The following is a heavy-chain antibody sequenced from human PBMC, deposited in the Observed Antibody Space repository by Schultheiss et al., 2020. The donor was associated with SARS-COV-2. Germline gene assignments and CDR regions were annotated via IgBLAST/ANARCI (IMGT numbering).Heavy chain of an antibody. CDR2: IDYSGRI. CDR1: GGSIRSGESY. Sequence: SETLSLTCTVSGGSIRSGESYWSWIRQSPGKGLEWIGYIDYSGRIFYNPSLKSRLTISVDTSKNQFSLKLTSLTAADTAMYYCARHRSWYDYWGQGTLVTVSS. D-gene: IGHD6-13*01. V-gene: IGHV4-30-4*01. CDR3: ARHRSWYDY. J-gene: IGHJ4*02.